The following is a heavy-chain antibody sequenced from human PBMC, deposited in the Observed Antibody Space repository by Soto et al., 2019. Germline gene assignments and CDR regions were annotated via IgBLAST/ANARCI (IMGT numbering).Heavy chain of an antibody. CDR3: ARDCGGDCYSLWYYYYGMEV. V-gene: IGHV3-74*01. CDR1: VFTFSSYW. D-gene: IGHD2-21*02. J-gene: IGHJ6*01. Sequence: PVGSLRLSCASSVFTFSSYWMHCVRQSPGKWLVWVSRINSDGSSTSYADSVKGRFTISRDNAKNTLYLQMNSLRAEDTAVYYCARDCGGDCYSLWYYYYGMEVLGQGTTVNVSS. CDR2: INSDGSST.